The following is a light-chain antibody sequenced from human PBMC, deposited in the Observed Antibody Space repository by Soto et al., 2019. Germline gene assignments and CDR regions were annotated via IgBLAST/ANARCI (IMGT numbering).Light chain of an antibody. J-gene: IGKJ1*01. CDR3: LQHSTYPLT. CDR1: QGIRND. Sequence: DIQMTQFPSSLSASVGDRVTITCRSSQGIRNDLAWYQQKPGKAPKRLIYAASSLQSGVPSRFSCSGSGTEFTLASSSLQPEDFATFYCLQHSTYPLTFGQGTKGEIK. CDR2: AAS. V-gene: IGKV1-17*01.